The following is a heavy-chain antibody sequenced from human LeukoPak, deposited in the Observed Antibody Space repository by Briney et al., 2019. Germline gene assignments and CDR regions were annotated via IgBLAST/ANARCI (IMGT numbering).Heavy chain of an antibody. J-gene: IGHJ5*02. CDR3: ARDNSSGFSATNWFDP. Sequence: PGGSLRLSCAASGFTFSDYYMSWTRQAPGKGLEWVSYTSSSGSTIYYADSVKGRFTISRDNAKNSLYLQMNSLRAEDTAVYYCARDNSSGFSATNWFDPWGQGTLVTVSS. D-gene: IGHD6-19*01. CDR2: TSSSGSTI. CDR1: GFTFSDYY. V-gene: IGHV3-11*04.